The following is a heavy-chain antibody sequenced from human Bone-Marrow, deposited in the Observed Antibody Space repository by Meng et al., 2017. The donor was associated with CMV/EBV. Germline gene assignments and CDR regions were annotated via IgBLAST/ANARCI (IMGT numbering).Heavy chain of an antibody. Sequence: GGSLRLSCAASGFTFSSYSMNWVRQAPGKGLEWVSSISSSSSYIYYADSVKGRFTISRDNAKNTLYLQMNSLRAEDTAVYYCARDTYYYDSSGYFPLYYYYYGMDVWGQGTTVTVSS. CDR1: GFTFSSYS. J-gene: IGHJ6*02. V-gene: IGHV3-21*01. CDR2: ISSSSSYI. D-gene: IGHD3-22*01. CDR3: ARDTYYYDSSGYFPLYYYYYGMDV.